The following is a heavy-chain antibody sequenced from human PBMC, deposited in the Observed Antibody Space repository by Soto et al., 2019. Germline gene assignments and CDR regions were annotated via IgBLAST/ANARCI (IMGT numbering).Heavy chain of an antibody. J-gene: IGHJ4*02. V-gene: IGHV3-23*01. CDR2: ISGSGDST. D-gene: IGHD6-13*01. Sequence: EVQLLESGGSLVQPGGSLRLSCAASGFTFSSYAMSWVRQAPGKGLEWVSAISGSGDSTYYADSVKGRFTISRDNSKNTLYLQMNSLRAEDTAVYYCAKRPGIAAVGTPFDYWGQGTLVTVSS. CDR3: AKRPGIAAVGTPFDY. CDR1: GFTFSSYA.